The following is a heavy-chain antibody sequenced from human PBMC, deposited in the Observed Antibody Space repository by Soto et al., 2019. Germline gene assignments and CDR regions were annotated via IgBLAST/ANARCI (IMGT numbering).Heavy chain of an antibody. CDR2: IRKKVNNYST. CDR3: VRVASGFYFDH. Sequence: EVQLVESGGGLVQPGGTLRLSCAASGFTFSDHYMDWVRQAPGKGLEWVGRIRKKVNNYSTEYAASVKGRFTISRDDSKSSLFLQMNSLKTEDTAVYYCVRVASGFYFDHWGQGTPVSVSS. CDR1: GFTFSDHY. D-gene: IGHD3-3*01. V-gene: IGHV3-72*01. J-gene: IGHJ4*02.